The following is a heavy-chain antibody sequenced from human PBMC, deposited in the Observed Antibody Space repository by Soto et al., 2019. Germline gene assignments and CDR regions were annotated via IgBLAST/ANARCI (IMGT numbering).Heavy chain of an antibody. J-gene: IGHJ1*01. Sequence: QVQLQESGPGLVKPSQTLSLTCTVSGASLTSGYYHWTWSRQPPGKGLEYIGYISFSGITYYNPSLRSRLTRSWDTSKSQLSLKLTSVTAADTAVYYCDGDDGMQLRWVSWGQGTLVTVSS. D-gene: IGHD4-17*01. CDR2: ISFSGIT. V-gene: IGHV4-30-4*01. CDR3: DGDDGMQLRWVS. CDR1: GASLTSGYYH.